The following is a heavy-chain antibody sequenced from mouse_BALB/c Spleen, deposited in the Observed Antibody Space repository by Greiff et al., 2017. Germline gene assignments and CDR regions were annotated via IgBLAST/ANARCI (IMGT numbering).Heavy chain of an antibody. Sequence: VQLHQPGAELVKPGASVKLSCKASGYTFTSYYMYWVKQRPGQGLEWMGGINPSNGGTNFNEKFKSKATLTVDKSSSTAYMQLSSLTSEDSAVYYCTRYGNGYFDYWGQGTTLTVSS. J-gene: IGHJ2*01. D-gene: IGHD2-10*02. V-gene: IGHV1S81*02. CDR3: TRYGNGYFDY. CDR2: INPSNGGT. CDR1: GYTFTSYY.